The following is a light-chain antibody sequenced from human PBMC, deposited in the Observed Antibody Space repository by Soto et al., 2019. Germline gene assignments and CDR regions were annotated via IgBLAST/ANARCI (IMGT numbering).Light chain of an antibody. J-gene: IGKJ1*01. CDR1: QSVLYTSNNKNY. CDR3: QQYYTTPLT. V-gene: IGKV4-1*01. Sequence: DIVMTQSPDSLAVSLGERATINCKSSQSVLYTSNNKNYLSWYQQKPGQPPKLLIYWASTRESGVPERFSGSGSGTEFTLTITSLQAEDVAVYYCQQYYTTPLTFGQGTKVEIK. CDR2: WAS.